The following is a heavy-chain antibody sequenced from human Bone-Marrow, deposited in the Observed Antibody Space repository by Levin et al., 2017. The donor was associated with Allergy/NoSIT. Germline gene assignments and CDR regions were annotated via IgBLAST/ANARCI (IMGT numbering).Heavy chain of an antibody. V-gene: IGHV1-2*02. J-gene: IGHJ1*01. CDR2: IDPSSGGV. CDR1: GYTFSGHY. CDR3: ARGPNSNGWMRRILQH. D-gene: IGHD6-19*01. Sequence: ASVKVSCKASGYTFSGHYIHWVRQAPGQGLEWMGWIDPSSGGVHYAEKFQGRVTVTRDTSTATFYMELSRLTSDDTAIYYCARGPNSNGWMRRILQHWGQGTLVTVSS.